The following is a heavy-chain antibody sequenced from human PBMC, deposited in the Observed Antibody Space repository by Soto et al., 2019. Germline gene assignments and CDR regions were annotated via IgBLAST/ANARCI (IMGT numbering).Heavy chain of an antibody. CDR2: ISYDGSNK. Sequence: GGSLRLSCAASGFTFSSYGMHWVRQAPGKGMEWVAVISYDGSNKYYADSVKGGFTISRDNSKNTLYLQMNSLRAEDTAVYYYATEYDSSGYYLYYYYYGMDVWGQGSTVTVSS. CDR1: GFTFSSYG. D-gene: IGHD3-22*01. CDR3: ATEYDSSGYYLYYYYYGMDV. V-gene: IGHV3-30*03. J-gene: IGHJ6*02.